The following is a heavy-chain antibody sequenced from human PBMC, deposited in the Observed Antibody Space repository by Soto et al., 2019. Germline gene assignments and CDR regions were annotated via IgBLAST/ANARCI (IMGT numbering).Heavy chain of an antibody. V-gene: IGHV1-18*01. CDR2: ISAYNGNT. CDR3: ARLHLADPWFREPLSDY. Sequence: QVQLVQSGAEVKKPGASVKVSCKASGYTFASYGISWVRQAPGQGLEWMGWISAYNGNTNYAQKLQGRVTMTTDTSTSTAYMELRSLRSDDTAVYYCARLHLADPWFREPLSDYWGQGTLVTVSS. J-gene: IGHJ4*02. CDR1: GYTFASYG. D-gene: IGHD1-26*01.